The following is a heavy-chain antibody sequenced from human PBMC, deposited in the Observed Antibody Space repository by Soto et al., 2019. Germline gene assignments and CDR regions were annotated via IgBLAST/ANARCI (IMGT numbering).Heavy chain of an antibody. J-gene: IGHJ4*02. CDR3: ARDKLYSNYEYYFDH. D-gene: IGHD4-4*01. V-gene: IGHV3-9*01. Sequence: EVQLVESGGGLVQPGRSLRLSCAASGFTFNNYAMDWVRQAPGRGLEWVSGISWNSGTIGYADSVKGRFTISRDNAKNSLYLQMNSLRPEDTALYYCARDKLYSNYEYYFDHWGQGTLVTVSS. CDR1: GFTFNNYA. CDR2: ISWNSGTI.